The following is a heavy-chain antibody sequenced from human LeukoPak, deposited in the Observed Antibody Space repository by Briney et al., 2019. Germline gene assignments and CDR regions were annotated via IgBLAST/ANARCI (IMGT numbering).Heavy chain of an antibody. CDR2: IYYSGST. J-gene: IGHJ4*02. V-gene: IGHV4-39*01. CDR1: GGSISSSSYY. CDR3: ARQHRAEAARVFDY. D-gene: IGHD6-6*01. Sequence: KASETLSLTCTVSGGSISSSSYYWGWIRQPPGKGLEWIGSIYYSGSTYYNPSLKSRVTISVDTSKNQFSLKLSSVTAADTAVYYCARQHRAEAARVFDYWGQGTLVTVSS.